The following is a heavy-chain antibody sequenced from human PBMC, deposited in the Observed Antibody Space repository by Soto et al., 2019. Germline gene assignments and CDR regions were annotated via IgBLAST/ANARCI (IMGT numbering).Heavy chain of an antibody. Sequence: SGPTLVNPTQTFTLTCTFSGFSLSTNGVAVGWIRQPPEKALEWLALVYWDDDKRYTPSLQSRLTITKDTSKNQVVLTMTNMDPVDTATYYCIQSRCGGDCLQSYASYYYYGMDVWGQGTTVTVSS. CDR1: GFSLSTNGVA. D-gene: IGHD2-21*02. CDR2: VYWDDDK. CDR3: IQSRCGGDCLQSYASYYYYGMDV. J-gene: IGHJ6*02. V-gene: IGHV2-5*02.